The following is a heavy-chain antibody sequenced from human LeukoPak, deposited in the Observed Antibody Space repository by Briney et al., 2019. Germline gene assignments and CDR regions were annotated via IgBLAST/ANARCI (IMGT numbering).Heavy chain of an antibody. CDR2: IYYSGST. Sequence: PSETLSLTCTVSGGSISSYYWSWIRQPPGRGLEWIGYIYYSGSTNYNPSLKSRVTMSVDTSKNQFSLKLSSVTAADTAVYYCARRDRANFDYWGQGTLVTVSS. J-gene: IGHJ4*02. V-gene: IGHV4-59*01. CDR3: ARRDRANFDY. CDR1: GGSISSYY. D-gene: IGHD5-24*01.